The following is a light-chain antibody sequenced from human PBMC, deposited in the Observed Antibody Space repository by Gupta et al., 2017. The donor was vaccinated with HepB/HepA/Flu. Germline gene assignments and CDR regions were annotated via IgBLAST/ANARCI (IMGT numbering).Light chain of an antibody. CDR3: QSADSSGVV. Sequence: SYELTQPPSAVVSPGQTARITCSGDALPKQYAYWYQQKPGQAPVLVIYKDSERPSGIPERFSGSSSGATVTLTISGVQAEDEADYYCQSADSSGVVFGGGTKLTVL. CDR1: ALPKQY. CDR2: KDS. V-gene: IGLV3-25*03. J-gene: IGLJ2*01.